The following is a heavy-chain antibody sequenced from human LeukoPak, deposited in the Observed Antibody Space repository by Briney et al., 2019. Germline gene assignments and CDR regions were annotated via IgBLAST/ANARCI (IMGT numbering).Heavy chain of an antibody. Sequence: GASVKVSCKASGYTFTSYDINWVRQATGQGLEWMGWMNPNSGNTGYAQKFQGRVTMTRNTSISTAYMELSSLRSEDTAVYYCARTGGWYHYYYYMDVWGKGTTVTISS. CDR1: GYTFTSYD. CDR3: ARTGGWYHYYYYMDV. D-gene: IGHD6-19*01. CDR2: MNPNSGNT. V-gene: IGHV1-8*01. J-gene: IGHJ6*03.